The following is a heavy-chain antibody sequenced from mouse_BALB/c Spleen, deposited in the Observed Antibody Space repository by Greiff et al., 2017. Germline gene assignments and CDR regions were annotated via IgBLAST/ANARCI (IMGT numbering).Heavy chain of an antibody. CDR2: IYPGDGDT. V-gene: IGHV1-87*01. Sequence: VKLQQSGAELARPGASVKLSCKASGYTFTSYWMQWVKQRPGQGLEWIGAIYPGDGDTRYTQKFKGKATLTADKSSSTAYMQLSSLASEDSAVYYCARSEYGNYFDYWGQGTTLTVSS. D-gene: IGHD2-10*02. CDR3: ARSEYGNYFDY. CDR1: GYTFTSYW. J-gene: IGHJ2*01.